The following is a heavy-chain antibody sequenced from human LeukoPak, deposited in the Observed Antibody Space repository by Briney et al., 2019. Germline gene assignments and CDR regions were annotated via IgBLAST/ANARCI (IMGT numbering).Heavy chain of an antibody. CDR3: ARGGPSYALDY. J-gene: IGHJ4*02. V-gene: IGHV5-51*01. D-gene: IGHD2-2*01. Sequence: GESLKISCKGSGYSFTNYWLAWVRQTPGKGLEWMGIIYPGDSDARYSPSFQGQVTISADKSIGTAYLQWSSLKASDTAIYYCARGGPSYALDYWGQGTLVTVSS. CDR1: GYSFTNYW. CDR2: IYPGDSDA.